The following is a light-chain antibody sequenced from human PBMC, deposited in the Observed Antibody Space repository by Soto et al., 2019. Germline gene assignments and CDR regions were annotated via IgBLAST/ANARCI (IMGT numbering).Light chain of an antibody. Sequence: QSALTQPASVSGSPGQSITISCTGTSSDVGGYNYVSWYQQHPGQAPKLMIYEVNDRPSGVSNRFSGSKSGNTASLTISGLQAEDGADYYCSSYTSSSTLVFGGGTKVTVL. V-gene: IGLV2-14*01. CDR2: EVN. CDR1: SSDVGGYNY. CDR3: SSYTSSSTLV. J-gene: IGLJ2*01.